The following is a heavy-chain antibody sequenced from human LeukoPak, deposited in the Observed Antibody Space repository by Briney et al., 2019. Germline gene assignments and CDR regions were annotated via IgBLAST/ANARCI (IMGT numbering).Heavy chain of an antibody. D-gene: IGHD4-17*01. Sequence: PSETLSLTCTVSGDSVSTSYWSWIRQPAGRGLEWIGRIYTSGSTNYNPSLKNRVTMSVDTSKNQFSLKLSSVTAADTAVYYCARVARYGDYVYWFDPWGQGTLVTVSS. V-gene: IGHV4-4*07. J-gene: IGHJ5*02. CDR2: IYTSGST. CDR3: ARVARYGDYVYWFDP. CDR1: GDSVSTSY.